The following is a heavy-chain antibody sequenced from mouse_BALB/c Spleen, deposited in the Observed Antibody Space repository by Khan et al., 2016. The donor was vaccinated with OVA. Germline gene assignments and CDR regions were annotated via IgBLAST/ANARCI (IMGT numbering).Heavy chain of an antibody. CDR3: ARRNYFGYTFAY. CDR2: ISPGSGDT. CDR1: GYTFTDYY. J-gene: IGHJ3*01. Sequence: QIQLVQSGAELARPGASVKLSCKASGYTFTDYYINWVKQRTGQGLEWIGEISPGSGDTYYNEKFKGKATLTADNSSTTAYMQLSSLTSEASAVYFCARRNYFGYTFAYWGQASLVTVSA. V-gene: IGHV1-77*01. D-gene: IGHD1-2*01.